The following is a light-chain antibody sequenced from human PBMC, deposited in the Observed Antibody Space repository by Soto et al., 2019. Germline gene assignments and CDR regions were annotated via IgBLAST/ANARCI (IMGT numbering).Light chain of an antibody. Sequence: EIVLTQSPGTLSLSPGERATLSCRASQSVSSAYLAWYQHKPGQPPTLLIYAASSRVTGIPDRFSGSGSGTDLTLTTSRLEPEDFAVYYCQQYGSSSTWTFGQGTKVEIK. V-gene: IGKV3-20*01. J-gene: IGKJ1*01. CDR3: QQYGSSSTWT. CDR2: AAS. CDR1: QSVSSAY.